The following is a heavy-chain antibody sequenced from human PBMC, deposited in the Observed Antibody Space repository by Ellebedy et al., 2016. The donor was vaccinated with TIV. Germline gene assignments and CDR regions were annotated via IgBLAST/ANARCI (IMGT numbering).Heavy chain of an antibody. CDR1: GCSISSSSYY. J-gene: IGHJ4*02. D-gene: IGHD4-17*01. CDR2: IYYSGNT. V-gene: IGHV4-39*07. Sequence: SETLSLXCIVSGCSISSSSYYWCWIRQPPGKGLEWIGNIYYSGNTYYTPSLKSRVTISVDTSKNQFSLKLSSVTVADTAVYYCAREEGLTTVDYWGQGTPVTVSS. CDR3: AREEGLTTVDY.